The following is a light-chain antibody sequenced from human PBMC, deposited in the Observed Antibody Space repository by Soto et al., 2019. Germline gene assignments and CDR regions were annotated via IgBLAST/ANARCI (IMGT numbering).Light chain of an antibody. V-gene: IGLV2-18*02. CDR2: EVT. CDR1: SSDLGNYNR. CDR3: CSYTTSGTDV. Sequence: QSALTQPPSVSGSPGQSVAISCTGTSSDLGNYNRVSWYQQPPGTVPKLIIYEVTNRPSGVPDRFSGSKSGDTASLTISGLQAEDEADYFCCSYTTSGTDVFGTGTKLTVL. J-gene: IGLJ1*01.